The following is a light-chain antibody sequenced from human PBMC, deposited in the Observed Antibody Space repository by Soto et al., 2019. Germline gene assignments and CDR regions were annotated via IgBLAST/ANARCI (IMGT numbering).Light chain of an antibody. CDR1: QNISSSY. V-gene: IGKV3-20*01. CDR3: RQYGSSLIT. J-gene: IGKJ5*01. CDR2: GAS. Sequence: EIVLSQSPGTLSLSPGERATLSCRASQNISSSYLAWYQQKPGQAPRLLIYGASSRATGIPDRFSGSGSGTDFTIIINRLEPEDFAAYYCRQYGSSLITFGQGTRLEI.